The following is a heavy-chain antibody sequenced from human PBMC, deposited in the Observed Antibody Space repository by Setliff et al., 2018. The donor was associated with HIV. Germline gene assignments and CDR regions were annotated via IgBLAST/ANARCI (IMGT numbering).Heavy chain of an antibody. Sequence: GGSLRLSCAASGFTFSSFEMNWVRQAPGKGLEWVSYISSSGSTIYYADSVKGRFTISRDNAKNSLSLQMNSLRAEDTAVYYCARDRGGWDTAMGYFDYWGQGTLVTVSS. CDR2: ISSSGSTI. J-gene: IGHJ4*02. V-gene: IGHV3-48*03. CDR3: ARDRGGWDTAMGYFDY. D-gene: IGHD5-18*01. CDR1: GFTFSSFE.